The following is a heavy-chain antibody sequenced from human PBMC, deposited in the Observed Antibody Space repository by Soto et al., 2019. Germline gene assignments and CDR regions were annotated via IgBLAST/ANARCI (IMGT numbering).Heavy chain of an antibody. J-gene: IGHJ4*02. CDR2: LYHSGSTSA. V-gene: IGHV4-4*02. Sequence: QVQLQESGPGLVKPSGTLSLTCTVSGGSISKTNWWRWVRQPPGGGLEWIPELYHSGSTSANYNPSLKRRVTISVDESENQFFLLLTSVTAEDTAVYYCARHVGVATTRGFDLWGQGTLVTASS. CDR1: GGSISKTNW. D-gene: IGHD5-12*01. CDR3: ARHVGVATTRGFDL.